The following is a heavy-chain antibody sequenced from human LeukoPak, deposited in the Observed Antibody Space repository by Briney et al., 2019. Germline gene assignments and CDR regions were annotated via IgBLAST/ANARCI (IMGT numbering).Heavy chain of an antibody. CDR2: ISAYNGNT. CDR3: ARDPDGYNVGIFDY. V-gene: IGHV1-18*01. D-gene: IGHD5-24*01. Sequence: GASVKVSCKASGYTFTSYGISWVRQAPGQGLEWMGWISAYNGNTNYAQKLQGRVTMTTDTSTSTAYMELRSLRSDDTAVYYCARDPDGYNVGIFDYWGQGTLVTVSS. CDR1: GYTFTSYG. J-gene: IGHJ4*02.